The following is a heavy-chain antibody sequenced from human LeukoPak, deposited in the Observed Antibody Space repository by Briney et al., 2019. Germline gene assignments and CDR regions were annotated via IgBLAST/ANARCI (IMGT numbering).Heavy chain of an antibody. CDR3: ARDAGYYFG. D-gene: IGHD3-22*01. V-gene: IGHV4-39*07. CDR1: GGSISSSSYY. Sequence: PSGTLSLTCTVSGGSISSSSYYWGWIRQPPGKGLEWIGSIYYSGSTYYNPSLKSRVTISVDTSKNQFSLKLSSVTAADTAVYYCARDAGYYFGWGQGTLVTVSS. J-gene: IGHJ4*02. CDR2: IYYSGST.